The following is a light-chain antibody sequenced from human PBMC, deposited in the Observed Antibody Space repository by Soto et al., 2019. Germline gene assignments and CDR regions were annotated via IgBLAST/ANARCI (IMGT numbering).Light chain of an antibody. CDR3: QQSYSTPRT. CDR1: QNINNY. CDR2: AAS. Sequence: IRMTQSPSSLSASVGDRVTITCRASQNINNYLSWYQQRPGKAPKLLIYAASSLQSGVPSRFSGSGSGTDFSLTISSLQPEDFATYYCQQSYSTPRTFGQGTKVDIK. J-gene: IGKJ1*01. V-gene: IGKV1-39*01.